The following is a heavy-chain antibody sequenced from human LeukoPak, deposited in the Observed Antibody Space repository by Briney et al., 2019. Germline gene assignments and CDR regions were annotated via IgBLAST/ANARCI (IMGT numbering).Heavy chain of an antibody. Sequence: GGSLRLSCAASGFTFSNAWMSWVRQAPGKGLEWVGRIKSKTDGGTTDYAAPVKGRFTISRDDSKNTLYLQMNSLKTEDTAVYYCAASGSGSYYPTLDYWGQGTLVTVSS. CDR1: GFTFSNAW. J-gene: IGHJ4*02. CDR3: AASGSGSYYPTLDY. V-gene: IGHV3-15*01. D-gene: IGHD1-26*01. CDR2: IKSKTDGGTT.